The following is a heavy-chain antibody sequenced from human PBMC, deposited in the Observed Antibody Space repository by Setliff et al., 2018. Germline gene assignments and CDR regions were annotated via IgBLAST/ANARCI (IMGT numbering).Heavy chain of an antibody. D-gene: IGHD5-12*01. CDR2: IQTSGTT. Sequence: SETLSLTCTVSGGSISRYHWSWIRQPPGKGLEWIGHIQTSGTTNYNPSLKSRVTISVDTSKNQFSLRLKSVTAADTAVYYCARFLNPRDGYQNSPGFDFWGQGTLVTVSS. CDR1: GGSISRYH. CDR3: ARFLNPRDGYQNSPGFDF. J-gene: IGHJ4*02. V-gene: IGHV4-4*08.